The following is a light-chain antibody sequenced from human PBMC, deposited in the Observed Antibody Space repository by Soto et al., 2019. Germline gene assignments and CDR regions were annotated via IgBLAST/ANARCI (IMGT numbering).Light chain of an antibody. J-gene: IGLJ3*02. Sequence: QSVLTQPRSVTGSPGQSVTISCTGTRGDVGGYNFVSWYQQHPGKAPTLMIFDVSQRPSGVPDRFSGSKSGNTASLTISGLQADDEAGYYCYSYGGSYTWVFGGGTKLTVL. V-gene: IGLV2-11*01. CDR2: DVS. CDR1: RGDVGGYNF. CDR3: YSYGGSYTWV.